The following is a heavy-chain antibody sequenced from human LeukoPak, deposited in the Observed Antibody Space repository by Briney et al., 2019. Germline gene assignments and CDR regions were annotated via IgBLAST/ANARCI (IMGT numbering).Heavy chain of an antibody. CDR1: GGSISSYY. V-gene: IGHV4-59*01. CDR3: ARDFCSSTSCYLDFDY. J-gene: IGHJ4*02. Sequence: PSETLSLTCTVSGGSISSYYWSWIRQPPGKGLEWIGYIYYSGSTNYNPSLKSRVTISVDTSKNQFSLKLSSVTAADTAVYYCARDFCSSTSCYLDFDYWGQGTLVTVSS. CDR2: IYYSGST. D-gene: IGHD2-2*01.